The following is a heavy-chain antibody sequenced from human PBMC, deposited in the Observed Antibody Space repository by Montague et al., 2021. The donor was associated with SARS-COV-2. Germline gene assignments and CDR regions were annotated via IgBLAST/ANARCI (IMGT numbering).Heavy chain of an antibody. J-gene: IGHJ6*02. CDR1: GDSIRSYH. D-gene: IGHD6-13*01. V-gene: IGHV4-59*13. CDR3: TRDRGIAAADNYYYGMDV. CDR2: ISDSGRT. Sequence: SETLSLTCTVSGDSIRSYHWTWIRQPPGKGLEWIGRISDSGRTIYNPSLKSRVTISVDTSKNQFFLNLRSMVAADTAIYYCTRDRGIAAADNYYYGMDVWGPRTPVPVSS.